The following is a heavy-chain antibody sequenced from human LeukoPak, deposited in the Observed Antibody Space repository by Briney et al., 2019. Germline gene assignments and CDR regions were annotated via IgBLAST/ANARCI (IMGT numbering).Heavy chain of an antibody. V-gene: IGHV3-23*01. J-gene: IGHJ1*01. D-gene: IGHD3-16*01. CDR2: ISPSGGIT. Sequence: GGSLRLSCAASGFTFSSHDMNWVRQAPGKGLEWVSGISPSGGITYYTDSVKGRFTISRDNSKNTQSLQMNSLRAEDTAVYYCAKDDDWGRYKHWGQGTLVTVSS. CDR3: AKDDDWGRYKH. CDR1: GFTFSSHD.